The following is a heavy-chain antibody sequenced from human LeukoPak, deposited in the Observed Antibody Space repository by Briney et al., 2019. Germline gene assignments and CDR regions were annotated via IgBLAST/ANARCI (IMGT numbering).Heavy chain of an antibody. CDR3: ARALGSPLDY. Sequence: PGGYLRLSCAASGFSFSTSWMHWVRQAPGKGLVWVSRINDDGSRTTSADSVKGRFTISRDNAKNTVYLQMNSLRAEDTAVYYCARALGSPLDYWGQGTLLIVSS. V-gene: IGHV3-74*03. D-gene: IGHD1-26*01. CDR1: GFSFSTSW. CDR2: INDDGSRT. J-gene: IGHJ4*02.